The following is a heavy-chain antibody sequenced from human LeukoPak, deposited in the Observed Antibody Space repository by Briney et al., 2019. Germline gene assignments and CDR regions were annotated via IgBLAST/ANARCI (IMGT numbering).Heavy chain of an antibody. J-gene: IGHJ4*02. CDR3: ARGSWTWGFDY. V-gene: IGHV4-38-2*02. CDR1: GYSISSGYY. D-gene: IGHD3/OR15-3a*01. CDR2: INHSGST. Sequence: SETLSLTCTVSGYSISSGYYWGWIRQPPGKGLEWIGEINHSGSTNYNPSLKSRVTISVDTSKNQFSLKLSSVTAADTAVYYCARGSWTWGFDYWGQGTLVTVSS.